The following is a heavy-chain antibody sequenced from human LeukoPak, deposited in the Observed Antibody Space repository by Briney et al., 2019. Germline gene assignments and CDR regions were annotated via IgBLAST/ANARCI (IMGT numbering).Heavy chain of an antibody. CDR3: ARDREWEHSGYLDY. D-gene: IGHD1-26*01. CDR2: ISYVGSNK. V-gene: IGHV3-30-3*01. Sequence: PGGSLRLSCAASALTFSSYAMHWVRQAPGKGLEWVAGISYVGSNKYYADSVKGRFTISRDNSKNTLYLQMNSLRADDTAVYYCARDREWEHSGYLDYWGQGTLVTVSS. CDR1: ALTFSSYA. J-gene: IGHJ4*02.